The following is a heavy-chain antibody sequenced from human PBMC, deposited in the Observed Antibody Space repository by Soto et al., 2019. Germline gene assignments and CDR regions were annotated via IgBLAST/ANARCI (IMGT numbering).Heavy chain of an antibody. CDR1: GFTFSSYW. J-gene: IGHJ4*02. CDR2: INSDGSRT. V-gene: IGHV3-74*01. D-gene: IGHD3-22*01. Sequence: EVQLVESGGGIVQPGGSLRLSCAASGFTFSSYWMHWVRQAPGKWLVWVSRINSDGSRTSYADSAKGRFTISRDNAKNTVYLQMNSLRAEDTAVYYCARRDGDYYDGNGYLGRHWGQGTLVTVSS. CDR3: ARRDGDYYDGNGYLGRH.